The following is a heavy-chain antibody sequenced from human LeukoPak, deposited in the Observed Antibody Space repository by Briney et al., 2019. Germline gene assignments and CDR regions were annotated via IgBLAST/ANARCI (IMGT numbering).Heavy chain of an antibody. J-gene: IGHJ4*02. Sequence: SVTLSLTCTVSGASISGYFWSWIRQPPRKGLEWIGYISSRRNTNDNPSLKSRVTTSVDTSKNRFSLKLSSVTAADTAVFYCARDGYLGSSVFDYWGQGALVTVSS. CDR3: ARDGYLGSSVFDY. CDR2: ISSRRNT. V-gene: IGHV4-59*01. D-gene: IGHD6-13*01. CDR1: GASISGYF.